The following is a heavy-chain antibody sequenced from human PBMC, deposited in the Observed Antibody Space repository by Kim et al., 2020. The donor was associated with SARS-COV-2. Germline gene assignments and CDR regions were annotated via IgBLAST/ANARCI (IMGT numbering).Heavy chain of an antibody. J-gene: IGHJ4*02. V-gene: IGHV4-59*01. Sequence: YSPSLKSRVTISLDTSKHQFSLELSSVTAADTAVYYCAITSRTYSRGLDYWGQGTLVTVSS. CDR3: AITSRTYSRGLDY. D-gene: IGHD5-18*01.